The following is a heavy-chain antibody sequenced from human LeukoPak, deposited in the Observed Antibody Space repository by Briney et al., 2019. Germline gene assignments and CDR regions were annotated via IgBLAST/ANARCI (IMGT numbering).Heavy chain of an antibody. CDR1: GGSFSGYY. D-gene: IGHD2-15*01. CDR2: INHSGST. CDR3: ASSEYCSGGSCYSRPDY. Sequence: SETLSLTCAVYGGSFSGYYWSWIRQPPGKGLEWIGEINHSGSTNYNPSLKSRVTISVDTSKNQFSLKLSSVTAADTAVYYCASSEYCSGGSCYSRPDYWGQGTLDTVSS. V-gene: IGHV4-34*01. J-gene: IGHJ4*02.